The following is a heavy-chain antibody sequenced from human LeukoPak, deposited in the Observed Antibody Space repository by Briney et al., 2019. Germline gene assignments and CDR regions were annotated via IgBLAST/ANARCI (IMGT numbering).Heavy chain of an antibody. V-gene: IGHV1-2*02. CDR2: INPNSGGT. CDR3: ARISSSHRGFLY. J-gene: IGHJ4*02. Sequence: ASVKVSCKASGDTFTGYYMHGVRQAPGEGLEWMGWINPNSGGTNYAQKFQGRVTMATDTSTTTAYMEIMSLTSDDTALYYCARISSSHRGFLYWGQGTLVTVSS. CDR1: GDTFTGYY.